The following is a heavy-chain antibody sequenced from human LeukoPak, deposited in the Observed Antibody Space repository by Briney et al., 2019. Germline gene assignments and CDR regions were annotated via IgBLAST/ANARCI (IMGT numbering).Heavy chain of an antibody. D-gene: IGHD4-17*01. Sequence: PGGSLRLSCAASGFTFSSHWMSWVRQAPGKGPEWVANIKEEGSEIYYVDSVKGRFTISRDNAKNSLYLQMNSLRAEDTSLYYCTRRGYGYWGQGTLVTVSS. CDR1: GFTFSSHW. J-gene: IGHJ4*02. CDR3: TRRGYGY. CDR2: IKEEGSEI. V-gene: IGHV3-7*01.